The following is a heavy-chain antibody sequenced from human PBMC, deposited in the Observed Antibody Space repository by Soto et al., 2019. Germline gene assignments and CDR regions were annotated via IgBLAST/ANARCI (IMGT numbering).Heavy chain of an antibody. D-gene: IGHD2-8*01. J-gene: IGHJ3*01. V-gene: IGHV3-23*01. CDR1: GFTCYNYA. CDR3: AKKGLGSIATYCATGDCHYAFDV. Sequence: EVQLLESGGGLVRTGGSLRLSCAASGFTCYNYAMNWVRQAPGKGLEWVSTISGGGAGTYYADSVKGRFTISRDNSRNTVNLQMNSLRAEDTAVYYCAKKGLGSIATYCATGDCHYAFDVWGQGTLVTVSS. CDR2: ISGGGAGT.